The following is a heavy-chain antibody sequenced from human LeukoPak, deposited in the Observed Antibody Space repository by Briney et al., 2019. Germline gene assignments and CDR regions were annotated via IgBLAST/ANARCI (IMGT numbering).Heavy chain of an antibody. CDR2: FDPEDGET. Sequence: ASLKVSCKVSGYTLTEVTMRCVRQAPGKGRESMGGFDPEDGETIYAQKLQGRVTMTEDTSTDTAYMELRSLRSDGTAVYYCAREGRYGYYFDYWGQGTLVTVSS. CDR1: GYTLTEVT. J-gene: IGHJ4*02. D-gene: IGHD6-19*01. CDR3: AREGRYGYYFDY. V-gene: IGHV1-24*01.